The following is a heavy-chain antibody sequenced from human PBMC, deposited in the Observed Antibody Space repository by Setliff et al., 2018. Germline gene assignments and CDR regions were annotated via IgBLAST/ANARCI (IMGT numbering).Heavy chain of an antibody. V-gene: IGHV4-4*07. D-gene: IGHD3-22*01. CDR2: IYTSGST. J-gene: IGHJ4*02. CDR3: ARRDSTSYYGYSFDF. Sequence: SETLSLTCSVSGGSINRDYWSWIRQPAGKGLEWIGHIYTSGSTNYNPSLKSRVTISIDTSKNQFSLKVNSVTAADTAVYYCARRDSTSYYGYSFDFWGRGTLVTVSS. CDR1: GGSINRDY.